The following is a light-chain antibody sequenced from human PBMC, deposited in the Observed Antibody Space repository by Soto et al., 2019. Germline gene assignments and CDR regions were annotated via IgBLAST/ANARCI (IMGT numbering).Light chain of an antibody. J-gene: IGLJ2*01. CDR2: GNS. CDR1: SSNIGAGYD. V-gene: IGLV1-40*01. CDR3: QSYYSSLSRV. Sequence: QSVLTQPPSVSGAPGQRVTISCTGSSSNIGAGYDVHWYQQLPGTAPKLLIYGNSNRPSGFPDRFSGSKSGTSASLAITGLQAEDEADYYCQSYYSSLSRVFGGGTKLTVL.